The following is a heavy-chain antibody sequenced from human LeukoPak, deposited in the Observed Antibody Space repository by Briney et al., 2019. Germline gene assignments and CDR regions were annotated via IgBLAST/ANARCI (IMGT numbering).Heavy chain of an antibody. CDR2: ISYDGSNK. V-gene: IGHV3-30*03. CDR1: GFTFSSYG. D-gene: IGHD6-13*01. Sequence: PGRSLRLSCAASGFTFSSYGMHWVRQAPGKGLEWVAVISYDGSNKYYADSVKGRFTISRDNSKNTLYLQMNSLRAEDTAVYYCPRSWSDAFDIWGQGTMVTVSS. CDR3: PRSWSDAFDI. J-gene: IGHJ3*02.